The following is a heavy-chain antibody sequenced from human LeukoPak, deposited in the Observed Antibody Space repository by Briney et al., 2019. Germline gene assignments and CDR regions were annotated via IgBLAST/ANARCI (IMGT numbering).Heavy chain of an antibody. CDR1: GGSISSSSYY. Sequence: SETLSLTCTVSGGSISSSSYYWGWIRQPPGKGLEWIGSIYYSGSTYYNPSLKSRVTISVDTSKNQFSLELSSVTAADTAVYYCARGYSSSWPYHYYYYGTDVWGQGTTVTVSS. D-gene: IGHD6-13*01. V-gene: IGHV4-39*01. J-gene: IGHJ6*02. CDR3: ARGYSSSWPYHYYYYGTDV. CDR2: IYYSGST.